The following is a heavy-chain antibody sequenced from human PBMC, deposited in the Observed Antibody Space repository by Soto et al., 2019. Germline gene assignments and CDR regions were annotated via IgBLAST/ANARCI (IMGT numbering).Heavy chain of an antibody. D-gene: IGHD3-10*01. CDR1: GFTFNDFE. J-gene: IGHJ4*02. Sequence: EVQLLESGGGLVQPGGSLRLSCGVSGFTFNDFEMNWVRQAPGKGLEWLAYIDGSGTTKKYADSVRGRFTISRDNPNNSLFLQMSSLSAADKAIPDCESRFGGDNYQGEGTLV. V-gene: IGHV3-48*03. CDR3: ESRFGGDNY. CDR2: IDGSGTTK.